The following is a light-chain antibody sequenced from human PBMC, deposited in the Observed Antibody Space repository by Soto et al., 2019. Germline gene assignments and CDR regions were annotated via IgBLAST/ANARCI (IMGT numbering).Light chain of an antibody. V-gene: IGKV1-6*01. Sequence: AIQMTQSPSSLSASVGDRVTITCRASQGIRNDLGWYQQKPGKAPKLLVYGASSLQSGVPSRFSGSGSGTDFTLTISSLQPEDFATYYCLQDHNHPWTFGQGTKVDIK. CDR3: LQDHNHPWT. CDR2: GAS. CDR1: QGIRND. J-gene: IGKJ1*01.